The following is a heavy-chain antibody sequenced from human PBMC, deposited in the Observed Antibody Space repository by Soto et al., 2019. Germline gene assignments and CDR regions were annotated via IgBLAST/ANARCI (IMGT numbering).Heavy chain of an antibody. CDR1: GGSISSYF. J-gene: IGHJ4*02. Sequence: PSETLSLTCTVSGGSISSYFYIWVRQPPGKGLEWIGSVYYTGTTDYNPSLKSRVTISVDTSKTRFSLNLRSVTAADTAVYYCVRDLAAVPRAFDYWGRGTLVTVSS. D-gene: IGHD6-13*01. V-gene: IGHV4-59*01. CDR3: VRDLAAVPRAFDY. CDR2: VYYTGTT.